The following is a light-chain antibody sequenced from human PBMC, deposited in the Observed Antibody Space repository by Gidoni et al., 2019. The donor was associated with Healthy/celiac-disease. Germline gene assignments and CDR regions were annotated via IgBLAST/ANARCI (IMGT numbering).Light chain of an antibody. CDR1: SSNIGAGYD. J-gene: IGLJ2*01. V-gene: IGLV1-40*01. CDR2: GHS. CDR3: QSYDSSLCGVV. Sequence: QSVLTQPPSVSGDPGQRGTISCTGRSSNIGAGYDVHWYQQLPGTAPKLLIYGHSNRPAGVPDRFSGSKSGTSASLAITGLQAEDEADYYCQSYDSSLCGVVFGGGTKLTVL.